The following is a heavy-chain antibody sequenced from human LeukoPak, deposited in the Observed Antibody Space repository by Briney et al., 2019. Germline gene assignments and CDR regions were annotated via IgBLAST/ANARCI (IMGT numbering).Heavy chain of an antibody. CDR1: GFTFSNYG. Sequence: GGSLRLSCAASGFTFSNYGMHWVRQAPGKGLEWVAFIRYDGRNKYYADSVKGRFTISRDNSKNTLYLQMNSLRAEDTAVYYCAKVRGVAVAGKATSRYYYYYYMDVWGKGTTVTISS. CDR3: AKVRGVAVAGKATSRYYYYYYMDV. J-gene: IGHJ6*03. V-gene: IGHV3-30*02. CDR2: IRYDGRNK. D-gene: IGHD6-19*01.